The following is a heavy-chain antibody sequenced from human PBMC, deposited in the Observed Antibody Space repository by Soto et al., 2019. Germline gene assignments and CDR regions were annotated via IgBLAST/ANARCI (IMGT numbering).Heavy chain of an antibody. CDR1: CGSFGDNY. CDR3: ARGSVDTVDSSGFYEY. V-gene: IGHV4-34*01. J-gene: IGHJ4*02. CDR2: TNPSGGT. D-gene: IGHD3-22*01. Sequence: SETLSLTCAVHCGSFGDNYWSWIRQPPGKGLEWIGETNPSGGTSYNPSLTSGVTISVDKHKSQFSLKITSVTAADRAVYYCARGSVDTVDSSGFYEYWGQATPVTV.